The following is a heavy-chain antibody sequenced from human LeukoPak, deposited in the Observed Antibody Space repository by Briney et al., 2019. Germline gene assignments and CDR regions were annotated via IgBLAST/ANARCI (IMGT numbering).Heavy chain of an antibody. CDR2: VDPEDGET. CDR1: GYTFTDYY. J-gene: IGHJ5*02. CDR3: VISKGGDWFDP. V-gene: IGHV1-69-2*01. Sequence: ASVKVSCKASGYTFTDYYMHWVQQAPGKGLEWMGLVDPEDGETIYAEKFQGRVTITADTSTDTAYMGLSSLRSEDTAVYYCVISKGGDWFDPWGQGTLVTVSS. D-gene: IGHD1-26*01.